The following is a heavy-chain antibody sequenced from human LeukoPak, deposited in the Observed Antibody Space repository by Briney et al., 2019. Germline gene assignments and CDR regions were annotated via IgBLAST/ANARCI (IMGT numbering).Heavy chain of an antibody. Sequence: ASVKVSCKASGYTFTTYGLSWVRQAPGQGLEWLGWISTYDDNIKYAQSLQGRLTLTIDASTSTAYMELRSLTSDDTAVYYCARETYSNILTGTDYWGPGTTVTISS. CDR2: ISTYDDNI. CDR3: ARETYSNILTGTDY. J-gene: IGHJ6*02. CDR1: GYTFTTYG. V-gene: IGHV1-18*01. D-gene: IGHD3-9*01.